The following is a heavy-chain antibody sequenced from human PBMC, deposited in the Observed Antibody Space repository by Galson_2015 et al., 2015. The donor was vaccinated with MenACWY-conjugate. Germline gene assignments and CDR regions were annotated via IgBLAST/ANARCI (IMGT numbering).Heavy chain of an antibody. CDR1: GFSLRTSGMC. Sequence: PALVKPPQTLTVTCTFSGFSLRTSGMCVSWIRQPPGKALEWLALIDWDGDEYYNTSLKTRLSISKDTSKNQVVLTVTNMDPADTATYYCARRWGLLGPHFDYWGRGILVTVSS. V-gene: IGHV2-70*12. CDR2: IDWDGDE. D-gene: IGHD7-27*01. CDR3: ARRWGLLGPHFDY. J-gene: IGHJ4*02.